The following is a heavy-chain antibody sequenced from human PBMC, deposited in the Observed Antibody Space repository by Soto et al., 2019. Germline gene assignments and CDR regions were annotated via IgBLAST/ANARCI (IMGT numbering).Heavy chain of an antibody. D-gene: IGHD6-6*01. CDR2: IIPILGIA. V-gene: IGHV1-69*08. CDR3: ARDRGIAARPGYFDY. Sequence: QVQLVQSGAEVKKPGSSVTVSCKASGGTFSSYTISWVRQAPGQGLEWMGRIIPILGIANYAQKFQGRVTINADKSTSTAYMELSSLRSEDTAVYYCARDRGIAARPGYFDYWGQGTLVTVSS. CDR1: GGTFSSYT. J-gene: IGHJ4*02.